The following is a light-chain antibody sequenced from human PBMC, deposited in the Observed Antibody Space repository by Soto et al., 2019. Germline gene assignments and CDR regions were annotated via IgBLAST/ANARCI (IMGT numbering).Light chain of an antibody. Sequence: EIVLTQSPATLSLSPGERATLSCRASQTISSYLAWYQQKPGQAPRLLIYDASNRATGIPARFSGSGSGTDFTLTISSLEPEDFAVYYCQQRSNSPRTFGQGTKLELK. CDR3: QQRSNSPRT. V-gene: IGKV3-11*01. CDR2: DAS. CDR1: QTISSY. J-gene: IGKJ2*01.